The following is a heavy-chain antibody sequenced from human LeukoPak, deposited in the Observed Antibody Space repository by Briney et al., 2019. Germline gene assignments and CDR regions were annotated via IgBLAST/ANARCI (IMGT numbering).Heavy chain of an antibody. CDR2: INPSGGST. CDR1: GYTFTSYY. D-gene: IGHD6-13*01. V-gene: IGHV1-46*01. CDR3: ARATEVTGYSSSWYISWFDP. J-gene: IGHJ5*02. Sequence: ASVKVSCKASGYTFTSYYMHWVRQAPGQGLEWMGIINPSGGSTSYAQKLQGRVTMTRDTSTSTVYMELSSLRSEDTAVYYCARATEVTGYSSSWYISWFDPWGQGTLVTVSS.